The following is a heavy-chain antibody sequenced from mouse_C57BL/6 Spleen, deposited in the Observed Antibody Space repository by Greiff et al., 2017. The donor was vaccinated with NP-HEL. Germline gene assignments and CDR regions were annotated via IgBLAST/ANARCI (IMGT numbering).Heavy chain of an antibody. CDR1: GYAFSSSW. D-gene: IGHD1-1*01. V-gene: IGHV1-82*01. J-gene: IGHJ1*03. CDR2: IYPGDGDT. Sequence: QVQLQQSGPELVKPGASVKISCKASGYAFSSSWMNWVKQRPGKGLEWIGRIYPGDGDTNYNGKFKGKATLTADKSSSTAYMQLSSLTSEDSAVYFCARFCTTVVDWYFDVWGTGTTVTVSS. CDR3: ARFCTTVVDWYFDV.